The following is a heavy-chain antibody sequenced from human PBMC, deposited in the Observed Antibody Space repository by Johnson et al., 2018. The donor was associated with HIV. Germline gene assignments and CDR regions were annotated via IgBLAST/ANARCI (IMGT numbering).Heavy chain of an antibody. D-gene: IGHD1-26*01. V-gene: IGHV3-30-3*01. CDR1: GFTFSSYA. CDR3: TTGSSGSNAFDI. Sequence: QVQLVESGGGVVQPERSLRLSCAASGFTFSSYAMHWVRQAPDTGLAWVAVISYDGINNYYADSVKGRFTISRDNSKNSLYLQMNSLKTEDTAVYYCTTGSSGSNAFDIWGQGTMVTVSS. CDR2: ISYDGINN. J-gene: IGHJ3*02.